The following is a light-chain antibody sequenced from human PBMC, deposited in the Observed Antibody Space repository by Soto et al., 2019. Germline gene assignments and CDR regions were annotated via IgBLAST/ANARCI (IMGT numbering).Light chain of an antibody. CDR1: QTVVNNY. Sequence: VMTLDPCTLRMSHGPSVTLSCRGSQTVVNNYLAWFQQKPGQAPRLLMYDASSRATGIPDRFSGGGSGTEFTLTISRLESEDFAVYYCQQFSSYPLTFGGGTKVDIK. CDR3: QQFSSYPLT. CDR2: DAS. V-gene: IGKV3-20*01. J-gene: IGKJ4*01.